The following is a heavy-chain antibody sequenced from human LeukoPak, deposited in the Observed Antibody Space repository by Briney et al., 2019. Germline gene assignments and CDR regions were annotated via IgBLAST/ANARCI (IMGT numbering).Heavy chain of an antibody. J-gene: IGHJ4*02. CDR3: AIAKGPVGIVVAATGVFGY. CDR2: ISWNSGSI. V-gene: IGHV3-9*01. Sequence: PGRSLRLSCVASGFTFDDFSMHWVQRVPGKGLEWVSSISWNSGSIAYGDSVKGRFTISRDNAKNTLYLQMNSLRVDDTAVYYCAIAKGPVGIVVAATGVFGYWGQGTLVTVSS. D-gene: IGHD6-19*01. CDR1: GFTFDDFS.